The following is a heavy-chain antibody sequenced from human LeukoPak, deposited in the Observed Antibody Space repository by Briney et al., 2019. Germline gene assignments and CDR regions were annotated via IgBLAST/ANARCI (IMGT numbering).Heavy chain of an antibody. V-gene: IGHV4-59*01. Sequence: SETLSLTCTVSGGSISSYYWSWIRQPPGKGLEWIGYVSYSGDTNYNPSLRSRVTMSVDTSKSQFSLKLSSVTAADTAVYFCARGGMSTYFERGGYFSYWGQGAPVTGSS. CDR1: GGSISSYY. J-gene: IGHJ4*02. CDR3: ARGGMSTYFERGGYFSY. D-gene: IGHD3-22*01. CDR2: VSYSGDT.